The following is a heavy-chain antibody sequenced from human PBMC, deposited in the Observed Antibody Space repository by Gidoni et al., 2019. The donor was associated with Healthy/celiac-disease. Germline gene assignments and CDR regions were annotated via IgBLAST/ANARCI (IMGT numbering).Heavy chain of an antibody. CDR2: ISWNSGSI. D-gene: IGHD6-6*01. CDR1: GFTFDDYA. Sequence: EVQLVESGGGLVQPGRSLRLSCAASGFTFDDYAMHWVRQAPGKGLEWVSGISWNSGSIGYADSVKGRFTISRDNAKNSLYLQMNSLRAEDTALYYCANLALGDAFDIWGQGTMVTVSS. V-gene: IGHV3-9*01. J-gene: IGHJ3*02. CDR3: ANLALGDAFDI.